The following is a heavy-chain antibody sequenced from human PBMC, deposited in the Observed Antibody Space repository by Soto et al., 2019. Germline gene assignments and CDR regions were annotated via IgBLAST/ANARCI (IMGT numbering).Heavy chain of an antibody. V-gene: IGHV3-23*01. Sequence: GGSLRLSCAASGFTFSSYAMSWVRQAPGKGLEWVSAISGSGGSTYYADSVKGRFTISRDNSKNTLYLQMNSLRAEDTAVYYCAKCSGIAARRFMWFDPWGQGTLVTVSS. CDR3: AKCSGIAARRFMWFDP. CDR2: ISGSGGST. D-gene: IGHD6-6*01. CDR1: GFTFSSYA. J-gene: IGHJ5*02.